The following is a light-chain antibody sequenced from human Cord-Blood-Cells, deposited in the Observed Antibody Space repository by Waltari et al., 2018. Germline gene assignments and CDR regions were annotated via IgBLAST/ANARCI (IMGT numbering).Light chain of an antibody. Sequence: EIVLTQSPATLSSSPGERATLSCRASQRVSSYLAWYQQKPGQDPRLLIYDASNRATGIPARFSGSGSGTDFTLTISSLEPEDFAVYYCQQRSNWPPVTFGPGTKVDIK. CDR2: DAS. CDR1: QRVSSY. V-gene: IGKV3-11*01. CDR3: QQRSNWPPVT. J-gene: IGKJ3*01.